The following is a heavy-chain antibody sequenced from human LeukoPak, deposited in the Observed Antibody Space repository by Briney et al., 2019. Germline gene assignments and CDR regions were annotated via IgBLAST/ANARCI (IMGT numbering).Heavy chain of an antibody. J-gene: IGHJ4*02. CDR1: GFTFSTYA. CDR3: ARFGYGTMIVV. Sequence: GGSLRLSCAASGFTFSTYAMNWVRQAPGKGLEWVSSISSSSSYIYYADSVKGRFTISRDNAKNSLYLQMNSLRAEDTAVYYCARFGYGTMIVVWGQGTLVTVSS. V-gene: IGHV3-21*01. D-gene: IGHD3-22*01. CDR2: ISSSSSYI.